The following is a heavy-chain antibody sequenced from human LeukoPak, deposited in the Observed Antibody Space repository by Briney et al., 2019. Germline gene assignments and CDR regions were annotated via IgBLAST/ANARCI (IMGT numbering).Heavy chain of an antibody. Sequence: GGSMRLSCAASGFTFSSYTMSWVRQAPGKGLEWVSTITTSDGNTYYADSVKGRFTVSRDNSKNTLFLQMNSLRAEDTAVYYCAKDGYSSGWYWRAYYFDYWGQGTLVTVSS. CDR3: AKDGYSSGWYWRAYYFDY. D-gene: IGHD6-19*01. CDR2: ITTSDGNT. J-gene: IGHJ4*02. CDR1: GFTFSSYT. V-gene: IGHV3-23*01.